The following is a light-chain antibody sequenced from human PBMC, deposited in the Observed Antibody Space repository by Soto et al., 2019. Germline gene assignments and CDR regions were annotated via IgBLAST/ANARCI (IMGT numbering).Light chain of an antibody. V-gene: IGLV2-11*01. CDR1: SRDVGAYNY. Sequence: QSALTQPRSVSESPGQSVTISCTGTSRDVGAYNYVSWYQQHPGKAPKLLIYDVNNRPSGVPDRFSGSKSGNTASLTISGLQAEDEADYYCCSYAGNSVVFGGGTKLTVL. CDR2: DVN. CDR3: CSYAGNSVV. J-gene: IGLJ2*01.